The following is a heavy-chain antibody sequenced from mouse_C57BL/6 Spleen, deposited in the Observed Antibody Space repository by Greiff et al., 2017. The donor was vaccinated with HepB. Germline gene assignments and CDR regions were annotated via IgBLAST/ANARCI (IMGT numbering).Heavy chain of an antibody. V-gene: IGHV2-2*01. Sequence: QVQLQQSGPGLVQPSQSLSITCTVSGFSLTSYGVHWVRQSPGKGLEWLGVIWSGGSTDYNAAFISRLSISKDNSKSQVFFKMNSLQADDTAIYYCARGGYYDYDWFAYWGQGTLVTVSA. CDR1: GFSLTSYG. CDR3: ARGGYYDYDWFAY. D-gene: IGHD2-4*01. J-gene: IGHJ3*01. CDR2: IWSGGST.